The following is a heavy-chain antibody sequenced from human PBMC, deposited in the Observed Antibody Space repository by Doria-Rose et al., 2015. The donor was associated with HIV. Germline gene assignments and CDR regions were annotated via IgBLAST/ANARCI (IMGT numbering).Heavy chain of an antibody. CDR3: TRAHPNYYGSGTYYFDY. J-gene: IGHJ4*02. Sequence: VGFIRTKAYGGTTEYAASVKGRFTISRDDSKSIAYLQMNSLKTEDTAVYYCTRAHPNYYGSGTYYFDYWGQGTLVTVSS. V-gene: IGHV3-49*02. CDR2: IRTKAYGGTT. D-gene: IGHD3-10*01.